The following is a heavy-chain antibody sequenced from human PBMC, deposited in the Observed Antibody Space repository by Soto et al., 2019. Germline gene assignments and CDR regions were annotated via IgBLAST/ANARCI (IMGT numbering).Heavy chain of an antibody. V-gene: IGHV3-11*01. CDR2: ISSSGSTI. J-gene: IGHJ4*02. Sequence: GGSLRLSCAASGFTFSDYYMSWIRQAPGKGLEWVSYISSSGSTIYYADSVKGRFTISRDNAKNSLYLQMNSLRAEDTAVYYCARDIAYCSGASCYSAVDYWGQGTLVTVSS. CDR3: ARDIAYCSGASCYSAVDY. D-gene: IGHD2-15*01. CDR1: GFTFSDYY.